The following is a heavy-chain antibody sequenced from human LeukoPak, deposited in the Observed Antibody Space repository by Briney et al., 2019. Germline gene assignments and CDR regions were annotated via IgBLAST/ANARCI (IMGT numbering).Heavy chain of an antibody. CDR1: GGSFSDYY. V-gene: IGHV4-34*01. D-gene: IGHD1-26*01. CDR3: ARRLYSGSYYTTFDY. J-gene: IGHJ4*02. Sequence: SETLSLTCAVYGGSFSDYYWSWIRQPPGKGLEWIGEINHSGITNYNPSLKSRVTISVDTSKNQFSLKLSSVTAADTAVYYCARRLYSGSYYTTFDYWGQGTLVTVSS. CDR2: INHSGIT.